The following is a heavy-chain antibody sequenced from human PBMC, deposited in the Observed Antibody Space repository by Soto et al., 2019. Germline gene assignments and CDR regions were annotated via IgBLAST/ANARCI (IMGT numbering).Heavy chain of an antibody. V-gene: IGHV4-34*02. J-gene: IGHJ5*02. CDR2: INHSGST. CDR3: ASLYCSGGTCYSEWNWFDP. D-gene: IGHD2-15*01. Sequence: QVQLQQWGAGLLKPSETLSLTCAVYGGSFSGYYWSWIRQAPGKGLEWIGEINHSGSTNYNPSLKSRVTISVDTSKNQFPLKLSSVTAADTAVYYCASLYCSGGTCYSEWNWFDPWGQGTLVTVSS. CDR1: GGSFSGYY.